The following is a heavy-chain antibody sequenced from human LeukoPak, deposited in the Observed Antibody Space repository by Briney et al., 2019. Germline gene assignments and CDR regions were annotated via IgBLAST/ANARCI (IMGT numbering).Heavy chain of an antibody. V-gene: IGHV3-30*04. J-gene: IGHJ3*02. CDR3: AKPRSEYGSGRQDAFDI. D-gene: IGHD3-10*01. CDR2: ISYDGSNK. Sequence: GGSLRLSCAASGFTFSSYAMHWVRQAPGKGLEWVAVISYDGSNKYYADSVKGRFTISRDNSKNTLYLQMNSLRAEDTAVYYCAKPRSEYGSGRQDAFDIWGQGTMVTVSS. CDR1: GFTFSSYA.